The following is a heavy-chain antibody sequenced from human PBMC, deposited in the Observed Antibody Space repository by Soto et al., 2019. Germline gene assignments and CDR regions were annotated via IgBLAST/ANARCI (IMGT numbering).Heavy chain of an antibody. CDR1: GYTFTSYG. D-gene: IGHD3-9*01. CDR3: ASGEDILTGYGYGY. CDR2: ISAYNGNT. V-gene: IGHV1-18*01. J-gene: IGHJ4*02. Sequence: GASVKVSCKASGYTFTSYGISWVRQAPGQGLEWMGWISAYNGNTNYAQKLQGRVTMTTDTSTSTAYMELRSLRSDDTAVYYCASGEDILTGYGYGYWGQGTLVTVSS.